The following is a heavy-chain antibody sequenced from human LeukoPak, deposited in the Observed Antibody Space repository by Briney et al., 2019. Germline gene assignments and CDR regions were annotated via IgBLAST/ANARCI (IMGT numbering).Heavy chain of an antibody. CDR1: GYTLTDYY. V-gene: IGHV1-2*06. D-gene: IGHD3-22*01. CDR3: ARVGYYESSGYYEY. J-gene: IGHJ4*02. CDR2: INPNSGGT. Sequence: ASVKVSCKASGYTLTDYYMHWVRRAPGQGLEWMGRINPNSGGTNYAQKFQGRVTMTRDTSISTVYMELSRLRSDDTAVYYCARVGYYESSGYYEYWGQGTLVTVSS.